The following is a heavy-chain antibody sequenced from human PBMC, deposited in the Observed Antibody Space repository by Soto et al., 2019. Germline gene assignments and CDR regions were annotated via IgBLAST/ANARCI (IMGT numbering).Heavy chain of an antibody. J-gene: IGHJ4*02. CDR3: ARERKSSYSGYGKYYFDY. CDR1: GGSFSGYY. Sequence: SETLSLTCAVYGGSFSGYYWSWIRQPPGKGLEWIGEINHSGSTNYNPSLKSRVTISVDTSKNQFSLKLSSVTAADTAVYYCARERKSSYSGYGKYYFDYWGQGTLVTVSS. D-gene: IGHD5-12*01. CDR2: INHSGST. V-gene: IGHV4-34*01.